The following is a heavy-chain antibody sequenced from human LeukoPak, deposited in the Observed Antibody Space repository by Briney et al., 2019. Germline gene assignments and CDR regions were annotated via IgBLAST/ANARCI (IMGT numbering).Heavy chain of an antibody. CDR2: MNPNSGNT. CDR3: ARDWYSSGWNWFDP. Sequence: GASVKVSCKASGYTFTSYDINWVRQATGQVLEWMGWMNPNSGNTGYAQKFQGRVTMTRNTSISTAYMELSSLRSEDTAVYYCARDWYSSGWNWFDPWGQGTLVTVSS. J-gene: IGHJ5*02. D-gene: IGHD6-19*01. CDR1: GYTFTSYD. V-gene: IGHV1-8*01.